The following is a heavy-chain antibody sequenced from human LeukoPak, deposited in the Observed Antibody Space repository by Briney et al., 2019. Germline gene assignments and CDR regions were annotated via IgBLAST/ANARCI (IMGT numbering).Heavy chain of an antibody. Sequence: GRSLSLSCATSGFTFSDYGVHWVRRPPGMGLESVAVIWYDGSNKYYADSVKGRFTISRDNSKNTLYLQMNSLRAEDTAVYYCARPRSGWWDFDYWGQGTLVTVSS. V-gene: IGHV3-33*01. D-gene: IGHD6-19*01. CDR1: GFTFSDYG. CDR2: IWYDGSNK. J-gene: IGHJ4*02. CDR3: ARPRSGWWDFDY.